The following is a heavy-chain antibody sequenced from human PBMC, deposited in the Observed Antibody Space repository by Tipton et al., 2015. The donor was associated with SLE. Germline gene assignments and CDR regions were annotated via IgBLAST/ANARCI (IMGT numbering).Heavy chain of an antibody. D-gene: IGHD6-13*01. J-gene: IGHJ4*02. Sequence: GSLRLSCAASGFTFSSYWMSWVRQAPGKGLEWVANIKQDGSEKYYVDSVKGRFTISRDNSKNTLYLQMNSLRAEDTAVYYCARERERETIAAAGFDYWGQGTLVTVSS. CDR2: IKQDGSEK. CDR1: GFTFSSYW. V-gene: IGHV3-7*01. CDR3: ARERERETIAAAGFDY.